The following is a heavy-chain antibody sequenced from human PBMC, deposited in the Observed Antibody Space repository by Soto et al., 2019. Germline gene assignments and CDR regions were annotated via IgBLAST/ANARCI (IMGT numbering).Heavy chain of an antibody. CDR1: GGSFSSYA. CDR3: ASGMITFREPMAGWFDT. D-gene: IGHD3-16*01. Sequence: QVQLVQSGAEVKKPGSSVKVSCKASGGSFSSYAISWVRQAPGQGLEWMGGIIPIFGTANYAQKFQGRVTITADDPTSTAYMELSSLRSADTDVYYCASGMITFREPMAGWFDTWGQGTLVTVSS. V-gene: IGHV1-69*01. J-gene: IGHJ5*02. CDR2: IIPIFGTA.